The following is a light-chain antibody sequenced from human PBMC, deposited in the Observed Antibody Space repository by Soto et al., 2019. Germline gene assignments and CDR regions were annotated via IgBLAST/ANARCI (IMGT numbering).Light chain of an antibody. CDR3: QQYYSTPGT. CDR1: QSVFYSSNNKNY. Sequence: DIVMTQSPDSLAVSLGERATINCNSSQSVFYSSNNKNYLARYQQKQGQPPKLLIYWASTRESGVPDRFSGSGSGSNCSTIIISLQAEDEAVYYCQQYYSTPGTFGPGTKVEIK. CDR2: WAS. J-gene: IGKJ1*01. V-gene: IGKV4-1*01.